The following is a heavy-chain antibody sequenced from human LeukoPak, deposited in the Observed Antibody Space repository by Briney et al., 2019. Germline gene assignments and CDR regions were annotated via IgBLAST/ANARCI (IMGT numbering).Heavy chain of an antibody. CDR1: GFTFSSYS. CDR3: ARDVGFESGYLGFDY. D-gene: IGHD1-26*01. CDR2: ISSSSSYI. Sequence: TGGSLRLSCAASGFTFSSYSMNWVRQAPGKGLEWVSSISSSSSYIYYADSVKGRFTISRDNAKDSLYLQMNSLRAEDTAVYYCARDVGFESGYLGFDYWGQGTLVTVSS. V-gene: IGHV3-21*01. J-gene: IGHJ4*02.